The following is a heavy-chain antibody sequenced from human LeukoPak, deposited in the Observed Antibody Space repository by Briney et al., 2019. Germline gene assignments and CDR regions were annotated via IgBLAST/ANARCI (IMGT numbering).Heavy chain of an antibody. CDR2: ISSGTDTI. J-gene: IGHJ4*02. Sequence: GSLRLSCAASGFPFSNSNMNWVRQAPGRGLEWLSYISSGTDTIYYADSVSGRFTISRDNAKNSLYPQMNSLRDEDTAVYYCAREMGDLWGQGTLVTVSS. CDR3: AREMGDL. CDR1: GFPFSNSN. D-gene: IGHD3-16*01. V-gene: IGHV3-48*02.